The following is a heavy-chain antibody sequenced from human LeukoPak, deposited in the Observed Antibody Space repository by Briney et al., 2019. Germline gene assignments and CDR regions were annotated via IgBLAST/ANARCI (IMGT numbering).Heavy chain of an antibody. CDR1: GGSISSGDYY. CDR3: ARCRDGYCDAFDI. J-gene: IGHJ3*02. Sequence: PSQTLSPTCTVSGGSISSGDYYWSWIRQPPGKGLEWIGYIYYSGSTNYNPSLKSRVTISVDTSKNQFSLKLSSVTAADTAVYYCARCRDGYCDAFDIWGQGTMVTVSS. CDR2: IYYSGST. D-gene: IGHD5-24*01. V-gene: IGHV4-61*08.